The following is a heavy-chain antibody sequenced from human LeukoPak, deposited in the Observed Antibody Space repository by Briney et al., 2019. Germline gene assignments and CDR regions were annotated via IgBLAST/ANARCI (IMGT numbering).Heavy chain of an antibody. V-gene: IGHV3-9*01. J-gene: IGHJ3*02. CDR1: GLTFDDYA. CDR2: ISWNSGSI. CDR3: AKDTYSGYDWGAFDI. Sequence: GGSLRLSCAASGLTFDDYAMHWVRQAPGKGLEWVSGISWNSGSIGYADSVKGRFTISRDNAKNSLYLQMNSLRAEDTALYYCAKDTYSGYDWGAFDIWSQGTMVTVSS. D-gene: IGHD5-12*01.